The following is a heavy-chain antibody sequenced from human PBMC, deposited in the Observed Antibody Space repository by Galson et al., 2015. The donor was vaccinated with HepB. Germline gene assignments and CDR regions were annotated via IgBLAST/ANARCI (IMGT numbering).Heavy chain of an antibody. CDR1: GFTFSSYG. Sequence: SLRLSCAASGFTFSSYGMHWVRQAPGKGLEWVAVIWYDGSNKYYADSVKGRFTISRDNSKNTLYLQMNSLRAEDTAVYYCARDASSSWPPRSSDAFDIWGQGTMVTVSS. V-gene: IGHV3-33*01. D-gene: IGHD6-13*01. CDR3: ARDASSSWPPRSSDAFDI. J-gene: IGHJ3*02. CDR2: IWYDGSNK.